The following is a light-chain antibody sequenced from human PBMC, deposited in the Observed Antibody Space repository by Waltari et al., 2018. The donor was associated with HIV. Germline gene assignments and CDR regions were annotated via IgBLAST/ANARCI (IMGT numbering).Light chain of an antibody. CDR3: QQYYSTPMYT. CDR2: WAS. Sequence: DIVMTQSPDSLAVSLGERATIKLKSNQCVLYSSNNKNYLAWYQQKPGQPPKLLIYWASTRESGVPDRFSGSGSGTDFTLTISSLQAEDVAVYYCQQYYSTPMYTFGQGTKLEIK. J-gene: IGKJ2*01. V-gene: IGKV4-1*01. CDR1: QCVLYSSNNKNY.